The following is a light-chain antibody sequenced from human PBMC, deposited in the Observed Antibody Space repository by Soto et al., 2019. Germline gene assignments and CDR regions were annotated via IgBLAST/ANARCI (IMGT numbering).Light chain of an antibody. J-gene: IGKJ5*01. V-gene: IGKV1-39*01. CDR2: AAS. CDR1: QSISSY. Sequence: DIQMTQSPSSLSASVGDRVTITCLASQSISSYLNWYQQKPGKAPNLLIYAASSLQSGVPSRFSGSGSGTDFTRTISSLQPEDFATYYGQQNYITPITFGQGTRLEI. CDR3: QQNYITPIT.